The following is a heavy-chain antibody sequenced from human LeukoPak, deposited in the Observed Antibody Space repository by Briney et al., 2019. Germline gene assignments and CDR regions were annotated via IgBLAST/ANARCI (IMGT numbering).Heavy chain of an antibody. V-gene: IGHV1-2*02. CDR2: INPNSGGT. J-gene: IGHJ4*02. D-gene: IGHD5-18*01. CDR1: GYTLTELS. Sequence: ASVKVSCKVSGYTLTELSMHWVRQAPGQGLEWMGWINPNSGGTNYAQKFQGRVTMTRDTSISTAYMELSRLRSDDTAIYYCARDPGEYNHGYIDYWGQGTLVTVSS. CDR3: ARDPGEYNHGYIDY.